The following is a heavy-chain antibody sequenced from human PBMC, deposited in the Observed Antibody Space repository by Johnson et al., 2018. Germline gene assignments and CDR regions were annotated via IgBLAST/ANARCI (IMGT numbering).Heavy chain of an antibody. V-gene: IGHV3-74*01. D-gene: IGHD3-3*02. CDR2: ICSDGSST. CDR3: ARVTFLDTGYYTPSMDV. Sequence: VQLQESGGGVVQPGGSLGLSCAVSGFTFSSYWMHWVRQAPGKGLVWVAHICSDGSSTNCADYVKGRFTISRDNAKNSLSLQMNSLRDEDTAVYYRARVTFLDTGYYTPSMDVWGKGTTVTVSS. J-gene: IGHJ6*03. CDR1: GFTFSSYW.